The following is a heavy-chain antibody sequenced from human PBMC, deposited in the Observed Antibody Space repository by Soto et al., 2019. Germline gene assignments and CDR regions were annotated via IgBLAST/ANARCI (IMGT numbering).Heavy chain of an antibody. CDR3: ARGKGMEENYYYYGMDI. J-gene: IGHJ6*02. CDR2: INGGTGQT. V-gene: IGHV1-3*01. D-gene: IGHD1-1*01. Sequence: AAVKVSCKASGYTFSTYAMHWVRQAPGQSLEWMGWINGGTGQTRYSQRFQDRVTITRDTSAKTTYMDLTSLRSEDTAVYYCARGKGMEENYYYYGMDIWGQGTTVTV. CDR1: GYTFSTYA.